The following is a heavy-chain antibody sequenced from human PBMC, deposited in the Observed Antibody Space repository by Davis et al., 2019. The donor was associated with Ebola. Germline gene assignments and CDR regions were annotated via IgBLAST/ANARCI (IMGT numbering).Heavy chain of an antibody. J-gene: IGHJ4*02. V-gene: IGHV3-23*01. CDR1: GFTFRDYA. Sequence: GESLKISCAASGFTFRDYAMSWVRQAPGKGLEWLSTISGSSDTTHYADSVKGRFTISRDNSKNTPSLQVNSLRAEDTAVYFCAKDRGFNYGSDYWGQGTLVTVSS. CDR3: AKDRGFNYGSDY. D-gene: IGHD5-18*01. CDR2: ISGSSDTT.